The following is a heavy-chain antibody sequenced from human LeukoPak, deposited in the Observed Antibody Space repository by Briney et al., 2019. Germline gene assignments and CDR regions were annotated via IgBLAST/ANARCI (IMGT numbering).Heavy chain of an antibody. D-gene: IGHD1-1*01. CDR2: IRHSDSNT. J-gene: IGHJ6*03. Sequence: PGGSLRLSCAASGFTFSSSDMRWVRQAPGSGLEWVSSIRHSDSNTYYADSVMGRFTISRDNSKNTLYLQMNSLSAEDTAVYYCAKRGNPTVGHHYLDVWGKGTTVSVSS. CDR3: AKRGNPTVGHHYLDV. CDR1: GFTFSSSD. V-gene: IGHV3-23*05.